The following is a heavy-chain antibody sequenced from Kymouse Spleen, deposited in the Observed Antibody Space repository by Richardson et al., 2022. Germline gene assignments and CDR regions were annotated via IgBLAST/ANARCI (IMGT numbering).Heavy chain of an antibody. V-gene: IGHV3-74*01. CDR1: GFTFSSYW. CDR2: INSDGSST. D-gene: IGHD2-21*02. J-gene: IGHJ6*02. CDR3: ARGGYCGGDCYHYGMDV. Sequence: EVQLVESGGGLVQPGGSLRLSCAASGFTFSSYWMHWVRQAPGKGLVWVSRINSDGSSTSYADSVKGRFTISRDNAKNTLYLQMNSLRAEDTAVYYCARGGYCGGDCYHYGMDVWGQGTTVTVSS.